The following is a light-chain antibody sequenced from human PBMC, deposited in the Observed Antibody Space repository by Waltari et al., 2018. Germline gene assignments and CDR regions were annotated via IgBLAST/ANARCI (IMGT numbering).Light chain of an antibody. Sequence: QAGLTQPPSVSKGLRQTATPTCTGKPTKVGNLGALCLQQYQGHPPQLLTSRNNMRHSGVSERFSASRSGNTASLTIAGLQAEDEADYYCSAWDSSLSGWVFGGGTKLTVL. CDR3: SAWDSSLSGWV. V-gene: IGLV10-54*04. CDR2: RNN. J-gene: IGLJ3*02. CDR1: PTKVGNLG.